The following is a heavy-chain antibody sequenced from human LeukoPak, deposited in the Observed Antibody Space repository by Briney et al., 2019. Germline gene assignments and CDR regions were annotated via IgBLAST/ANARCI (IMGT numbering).Heavy chain of an antibody. V-gene: IGHV4-39*01. Sequence: SETLSLTCTVSGGSIRSSSYYWGWIRQPPGKGLEWIGCIYYTGSTYYNPSLKSRVTISVDTSKNQFSLKLSSVTAADTAVYYCARGISWNYAWFDPWGQGTLVTVSS. CDR3: ARGISWNYAWFDP. J-gene: IGHJ5*02. CDR2: IYYTGST. D-gene: IGHD1-7*01. CDR1: GGSIRSSSYY.